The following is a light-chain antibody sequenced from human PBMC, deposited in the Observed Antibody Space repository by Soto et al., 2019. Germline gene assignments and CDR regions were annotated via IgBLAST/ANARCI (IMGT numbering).Light chain of an antibody. CDR1: QAVTSNY. V-gene: IGKV3-20*01. J-gene: IGKJ5*01. CDR2: GAS. Sequence: EIVLTQSPGTLSLSPGERATLSCRASQAVTSNYLAWYHQRPGQAPRLLIYGASNRATGIPDRFSGGGSGTDFILTIVRLEPEDFFMYYCQQYGSSSPTTFGQGTRLEIE. CDR3: QQYGSSSPTT.